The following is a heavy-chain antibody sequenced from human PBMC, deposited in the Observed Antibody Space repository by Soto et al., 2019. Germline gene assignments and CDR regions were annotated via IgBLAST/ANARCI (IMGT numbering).Heavy chain of an antibody. J-gene: IGHJ4*02. D-gene: IGHD6-19*01. CDR2: FSPIFGTP. CDR3: ARDGGWQPDY. CDR1: GGTFSSYS. Sequence: SVKVSCKASGGTFSSYSFSWVRQAPGQRLEWMGGFSPIFGTPNYAQKFLVRVTMTTDTSTSTAYMELRSLRSDDTAVYYCARDGGWQPDYWGQGTLVTAPQ. V-gene: IGHV1-69*05.